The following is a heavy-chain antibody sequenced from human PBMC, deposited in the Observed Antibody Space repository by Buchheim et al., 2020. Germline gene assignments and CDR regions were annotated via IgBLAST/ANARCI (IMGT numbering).Heavy chain of an antibody. D-gene: IGHD3-3*01. V-gene: IGHV4-4*02. CDR2: IHHTGSP. CDR3: ARPFRSGYWPFDS. CDR1: GVSISSTSY. Sequence: QVQLQESGPGLAKPSGTLSLTCAVSGVSISSTSYWSWVRQPPGKGLEWIGEIHHTGSPNYNPSLQSRVTISIDKPKNHYSPKVTSVTAADTAVYYCARPFRSGYWPFDSWGQGTL. J-gene: IGHJ4*02.